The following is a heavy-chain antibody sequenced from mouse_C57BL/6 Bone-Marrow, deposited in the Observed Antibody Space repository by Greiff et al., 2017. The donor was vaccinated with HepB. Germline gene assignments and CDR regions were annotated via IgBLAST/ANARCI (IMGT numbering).Heavy chain of an antibody. Sequence: EVQGVESGGDLVKPGGYLKLSCAASGFTFSSYGMSWVRQTPDKRLEWVATISSGGSYTYYPDSVKGRFTISRDNAKNTLYLQMSSLKSEDTAMYYCARRYDYDVAWFAYWGQGTLVTVSA. D-gene: IGHD2-4*01. CDR1: GFTFSSYG. CDR2: ISSGGSYT. CDR3: ARRYDYDVAWFAY. J-gene: IGHJ3*01. V-gene: IGHV5-6*01.